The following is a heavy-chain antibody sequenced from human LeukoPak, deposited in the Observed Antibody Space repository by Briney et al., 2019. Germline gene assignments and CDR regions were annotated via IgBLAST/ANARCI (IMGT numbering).Heavy chain of an antibody. V-gene: IGHV1-2*06. CDR2: INPNSGGT. CDR3: ARDGTTGTTLDY. CDR1: GYTFTGYY. D-gene: IGHD1-1*01. J-gene: IGHJ4*02. Sequence: GASVKVSCKASGYTFTGYYMHWVRQAPGQGLEWMGRINPNSGGTNYAQKFQGRVTITRNTSISTAYMELSSLRPEDTAVYYCARDGTTGTTLDYWGQGTLVTVSS.